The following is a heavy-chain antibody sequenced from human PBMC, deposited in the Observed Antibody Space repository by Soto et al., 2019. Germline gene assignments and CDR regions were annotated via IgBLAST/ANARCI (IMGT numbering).Heavy chain of an antibody. D-gene: IGHD4-17*01. J-gene: IGHJ4*02. CDR1: GGSVSDKTYY. Sequence: QVQLQESGPGLLKPSETLSLTCSVSGGSVSDKTYYWSWIRQPPGKRLEWIGYVYYSGTTNYNPSPQSRGTISVDLSKNRFSLRLSSVTTADTALYYCARTTAVPNTLRSRYFFDYWGQGTLVTVSS. CDR2: VYYSGTT. CDR3: ARTTAVPNTLRSRYFFDY. V-gene: IGHV4-61*01.